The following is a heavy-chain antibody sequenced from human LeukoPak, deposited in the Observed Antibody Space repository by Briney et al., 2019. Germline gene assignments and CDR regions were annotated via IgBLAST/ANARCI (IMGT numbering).Heavy chain of an antibody. CDR3: ARPTMVRGVLNTEYFDY. CDR2: ISSSSSTI. CDR1: GFTFSSYS. D-gene: IGHD3-10*01. V-gene: IGHV3-48*02. J-gene: IGHJ4*02. Sequence: GGSLRLSCAASGFTFSSYSMNWVRQAPGKGLGWVSYISSSSSTIYYADSVKGRFTISRDNAKNSLYLQMNSLRDEDTAVYYCARPTMVRGVLNTEYFDYWGQGTLVTVSS.